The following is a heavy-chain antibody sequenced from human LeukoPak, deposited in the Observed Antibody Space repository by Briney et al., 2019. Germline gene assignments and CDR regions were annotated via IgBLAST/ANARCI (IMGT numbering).Heavy chain of an antibody. V-gene: IGHV3-30-3*01. CDR1: GFXFSNYP. J-gene: IGHJ4*02. CDR2: ISYTGGTK. D-gene: IGHD6-25*01. Sequence: PGGSLRLSCAASGFXFSNYPIHWVRQAPGKGLEWVAVISYTGGTKYYAASVKGRFTISRDDSKSTLYLEMNSLRPEDTATYYCARDPQRGPPDYFDHWGQGTLVTVSS. CDR3: ARDPQRGPPDYFDH.